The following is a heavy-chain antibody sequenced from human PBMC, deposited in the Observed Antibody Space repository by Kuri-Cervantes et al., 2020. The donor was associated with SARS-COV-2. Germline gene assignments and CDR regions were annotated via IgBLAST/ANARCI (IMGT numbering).Heavy chain of an antibody. D-gene: IGHD2-2*01. Sequence: GESLKISCAASGFTFSSYEMNWVRQAPGKGLEWVSYISSSGSTLYYADSVKGRFTISRDNAKNSLYLQMNSLRAEDTAVYYCARVVIPAALDYWGQGTLVTVSS. J-gene: IGHJ4*02. CDR2: ISSSGSTL. CDR1: GFTFSSYE. CDR3: ARVVIPAALDY. V-gene: IGHV3-48*03.